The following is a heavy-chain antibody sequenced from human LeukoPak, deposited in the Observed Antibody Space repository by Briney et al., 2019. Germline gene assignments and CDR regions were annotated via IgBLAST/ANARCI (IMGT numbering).Heavy chain of an antibody. V-gene: IGHV1-18*01. CDR3: ASCYYVSSGYYSFDY. CDR2: ISAYNGNT. J-gene: IGHJ4*02. D-gene: IGHD3-22*01. Sequence: ASVKVSCKASGYTFTSYGISWVRQAPGQGLEWMGWISAYNGNTNYAQKLQGRVTMTTDTSTSTAYMELSSLRSEDTAVYYCASCYYVSSGYYSFDYWGQGTLVSVSS. CDR1: GYTFTSYG.